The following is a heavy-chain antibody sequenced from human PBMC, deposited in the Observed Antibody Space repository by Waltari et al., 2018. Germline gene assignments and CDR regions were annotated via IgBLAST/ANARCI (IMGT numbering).Heavy chain of an antibody. CDR2: ISSSGSTI. D-gene: IGHD6-13*01. V-gene: IGHV3-48*03. CDR3: AGGYSSSWYVFDY. Sequence: EVQLVESGGGLVQPGGSLRLPCAASGFTFISYEMKGVCQAPGKGLEWVSYISSSGSTIYYADSVKGRFTISSANAKNSLYLQMNSLRAEDTAVYYCAGGYSSSWYVFDYWGQGTLVTVSS. J-gene: IGHJ4*02. CDR1: GFTFISYE.